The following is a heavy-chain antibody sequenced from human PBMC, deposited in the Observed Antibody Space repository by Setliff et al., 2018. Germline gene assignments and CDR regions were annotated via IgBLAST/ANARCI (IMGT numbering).Heavy chain of an antibody. J-gene: IGHJ6*03. CDR1: GYTFSDYY. CDR3: AKDGSSVVRFLEWSHKDYYYMDV. D-gene: IGHD3-3*01. V-gene: IGHV1-2*02. CDR2: INPNRGAT. Sequence: GASVKVSCKTSGYTFSDYYVHWVRQAPGQGLEWMGWINPNRGATNFARRFEGRVTLTRDTSINTAYMELSRLRHDDTAIYYCAKDGSSVVRFLEWSHKDYYYMDVWGKGTTVTVSS.